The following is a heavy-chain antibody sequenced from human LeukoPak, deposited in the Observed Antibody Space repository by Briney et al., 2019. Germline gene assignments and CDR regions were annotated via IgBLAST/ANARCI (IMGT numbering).Heavy chain of an antibody. CDR1: GGSISSYY. CDR3: ARLYKNAFDI. Sequence: SETLSLTCTVSGGSISSYYWSWIRQPPGKGLEWIGYIYYSGSTNYNPSLKSRVTISVDTSKNQFSPKLSSVTAADTAVYYCARLYKNAFDIWGQGTMVTVSS. CDR2: IYYSGST. D-gene: IGHD1-14*01. V-gene: IGHV4-59*12. J-gene: IGHJ3*02.